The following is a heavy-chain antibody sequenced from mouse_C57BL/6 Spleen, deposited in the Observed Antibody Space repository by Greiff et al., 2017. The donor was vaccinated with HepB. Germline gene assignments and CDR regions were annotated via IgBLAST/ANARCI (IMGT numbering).Heavy chain of an antibody. CDR3: ARSEDESYYNYDEGFAC. V-gene: IGHV1-72*01. Sequence: QVQLQQPGAELVKPGASVKLSCKASGYTFPSYWMHWVKQRPGRGLEWIGRIDPNSGGTKYNEKFKSKATLTVDKPSSTAYMQLSSLTSEDSAVYYCARSEDESYYNYDEGFACWGQGTLVTDSA. CDR2: IDPNSGGT. D-gene: IGHD2-12*01. CDR1: GYTFPSYW. J-gene: IGHJ3*01.